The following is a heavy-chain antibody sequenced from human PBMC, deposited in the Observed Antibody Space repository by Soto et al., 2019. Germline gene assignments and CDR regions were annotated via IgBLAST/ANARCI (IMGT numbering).Heavy chain of an antibody. V-gene: IGHV1-18*01. CDR3: ARDSRPSYDSSGYYPFDY. Sequence: VASVKVSCKASGYTFTSYGISWVRQAPGQGLEWMGWISAYNGNTNYAQKLQGRVTMTTDTSTSTAYMELRSLRSDDTAVYYCARDSRPSYDSSGYYPFDYWGQGTLVTVSS. J-gene: IGHJ4*02. D-gene: IGHD3-22*01. CDR2: ISAYNGNT. CDR1: GYTFTSYG.